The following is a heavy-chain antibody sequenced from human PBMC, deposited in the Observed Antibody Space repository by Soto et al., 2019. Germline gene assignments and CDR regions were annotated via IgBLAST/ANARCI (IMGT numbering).Heavy chain of an antibody. V-gene: IGHV3-15*01. J-gene: IGHJ6*02. CDR2: IKSKTDGGTT. Sequence: GGSLRLSCAASGFTFSNAWMGWVRQAPGKGLEWVGRIKSKTDGGTTDYAAPVKGRFTISRDDSKNTLYLQMNSLKTEDTAVYYCTTHIRTYYYGSGSKPYYYGMDVWGQGTTVTVSS. CDR1: GFTFSNAW. D-gene: IGHD3-10*01. CDR3: TTHIRTYYYGSGSKPYYYGMDV.